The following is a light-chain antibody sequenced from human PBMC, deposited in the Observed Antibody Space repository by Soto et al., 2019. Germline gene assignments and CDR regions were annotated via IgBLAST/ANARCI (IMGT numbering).Light chain of an antibody. J-gene: IGLJ1*01. Sequence: QSALTQPASVSGSPGQSITISCTGTSSDVGGYSYVSWYQQYPGKAPKLIVYEVNNRPSGVSGRFSGSKSGNTASLTISGLLADDEADYYCSSYTSSTTYVFGTGTKVTVL. CDR3: SSYTSSTTYV. V-gene: IGLV2-14*01. CDR1: SSDVGGYSY. CDR2: EVN.